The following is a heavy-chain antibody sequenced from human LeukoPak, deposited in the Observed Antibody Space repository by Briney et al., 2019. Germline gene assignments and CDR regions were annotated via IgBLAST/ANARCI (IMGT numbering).Heavy chain of an antibody. CDR2: ITTSDGNT. Sequence: PGGSLRLSCAASGFTFSSYTMSWVRQAPGKGLEWVSTITTSDGNTYHADSVKGRFTVSRDNSKNTLYLQMNSLRAEDAALYYCAKLAPLDGDYDYWGQGTLVTVSS. V-gene: IGHV3-23*01. D-gene: IGHD4-17*01. CDR1: GFTFSSYT. J-gene: IGHJ4*02. CDR3: AKLAPLDGDYDY.